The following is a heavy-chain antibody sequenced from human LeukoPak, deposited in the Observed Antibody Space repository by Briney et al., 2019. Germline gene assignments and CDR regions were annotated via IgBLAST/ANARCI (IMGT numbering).Heavy chain of an antibody. CDR1: GFTFSSYG. Sequence: PGGTLRLSCAASGFTFSSYGMSWVRQAPGKGLEWVSSISSSSSYIYYADSVKGRFTISRDNAKNSLYLQMNSLRAEDTAVYYCARVGKELEFAYWGQGTLVTVSS. J-gene: IGHJ4*02. CDR3: ARVGKELEFAY. CDR2: ISSSSSYI. D-gene: IGHD1-1*01. V-gene: IGHV3-21*01.